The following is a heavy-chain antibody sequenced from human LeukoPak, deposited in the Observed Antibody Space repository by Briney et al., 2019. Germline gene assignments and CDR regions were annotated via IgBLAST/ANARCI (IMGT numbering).Heavy chain of an antibody. CDR3: ATDYSSSWPHNYWYFDL. Sequence: ASVKVSCKVSGYTLTELSMHWVRQAPGKGLEWRGGFDPEDGETIYAQKFQGRVTMTEDTSTDTAYMELSSLRSEDTAVYYCATDYSSSWPHNYWYFDLWGRGTLVTVSS. CDR2: FDPEDGET. J-gene: IGHJ2*01. V-gene: IGHV1-24*01. D-gene: IGHD6-13*01. CDR1: GYTLTELS.